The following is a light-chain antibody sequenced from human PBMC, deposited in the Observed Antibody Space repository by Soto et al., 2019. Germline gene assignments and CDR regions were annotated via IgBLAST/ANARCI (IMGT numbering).Light chain of an antibody. CDR3: NSYTTRGAVV. J-gene: IGLJ3*02. Sequence: QSALTQPASVSGSPGQSITISCTGTSSDIGGYNFVSWYQQPPGNAPNLIIYDVASRPSGVSDRFSGSKSANAAPLTISGLQAEDEALYYCNSYTTRGAVVFGGGTKLTVL. CDR1: SSDIGGYNF. V-gene: IGLV2-14*03. CDR2: DVA.